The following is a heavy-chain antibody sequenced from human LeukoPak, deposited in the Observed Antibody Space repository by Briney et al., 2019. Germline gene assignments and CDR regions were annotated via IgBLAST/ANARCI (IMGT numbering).Heavy chain of an antibody. J-gene: IGHJ6*03. CDR3: ARVVGGTTTYYHMDV. D-gene: IGHD1-26*01. V-gene: IGHV1-18*01. CDR2: INNYNGNT. CDR1: GYTFTNYD. Sequence: ASVKVSCKASGYTFTNYDISWVRQAPGQGLEWMEWINNYNGNTHYAQNVLGRVTMTTDTSTGTAYMERGSLTSDDTAVYYCARVVGGTTTYYHMDVWGKGTTVTVSS.